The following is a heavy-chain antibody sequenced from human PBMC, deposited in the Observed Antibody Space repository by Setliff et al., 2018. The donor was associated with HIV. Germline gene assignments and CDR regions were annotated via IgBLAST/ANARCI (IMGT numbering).Heavy chain of an antibody. J-gene: IGHJ5*01. CDR2: IYTSGST. V-gene: IGHV4-4*09. Sequence: PSETLSLTCTVSGGSISSYYWSWIRQPPGKGLEWIGYIYTSGSTNYNPSLKSRVTISVDTSKNQFSLKLSSVTAADTAVYYCARGLSFYDNSGHLDSWGQGTLVTVSS. CDR1: GGSISSYY. D-gene: IGHD3-22*01. CDR3: ARGLSFYDNSGHLDS.